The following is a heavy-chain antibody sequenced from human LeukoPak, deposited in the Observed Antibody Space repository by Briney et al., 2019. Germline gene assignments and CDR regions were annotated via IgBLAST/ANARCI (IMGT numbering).Heavy chain of an antibody. CDR1: GGSISSYY. CDR2: IYYSGST. Sequence: SETLSLTCTVSGGSISSYYWSWIRQPPGKGLELIGYIYYSGSTNYNPSLKSRVTISEDTSKNQFSLKLSSVTAADTAVYYCARVSSGVYFDYWGQGTLVTVSS. J-gene: IGHJ4*02. V-gene: IGHV4-59*01. CDR3: ARVSSGVYFDY. D-gene: IGHD2-15*01.